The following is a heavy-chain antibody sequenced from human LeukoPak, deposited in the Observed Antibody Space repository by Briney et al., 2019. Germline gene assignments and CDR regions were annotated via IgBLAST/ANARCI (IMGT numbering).Heavy chain of an antibody. Sequence: GGSLRLSCAASGFTFSESGMHWVRQAPGKGLEWVALIWYDGGNKNYADSVKGRYTISRDNSKNTLYLQMDSLRAEDTAVYYCARGYYYHTSGYWGIDYWGQGTLVTVSS. V-gene: IGHV3-33*01. CDR2: IWYDGGNK. CDR1: GFTFSESG. J-gene: IGHJ4*02. D-gene: IGHD3-22*01. CDR3: ARGYYYHTSGYWGIDY.